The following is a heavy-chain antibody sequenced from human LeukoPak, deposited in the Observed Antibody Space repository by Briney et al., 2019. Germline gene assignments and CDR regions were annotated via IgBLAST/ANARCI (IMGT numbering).Heavy chain of an antibody. CDR3: AKDLGSSGWYIDY. V-gene: IGHV3-23*01. J-gene: IGHJ4*02. CDR1: GFTFSDYA. Sequence: GGSLRLSCVASGFTFSDYAMSWVRQAPGKGLGWVSGITASGRTPFYADSVKGRFTISRDNSKNTLYLQMNSLRAEDTAVYYCAKDLGSSGWYIDYWGQGTLVTVSS. D-gene: IGHD6-19*01. CDR2: ITASGRTP.